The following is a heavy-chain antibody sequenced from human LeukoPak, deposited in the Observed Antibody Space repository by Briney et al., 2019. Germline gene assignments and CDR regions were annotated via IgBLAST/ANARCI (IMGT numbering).Heavy chain of an antibody. J-gene: IGHJ4*02. CDR2: LSGSGAST. Sequence: GGSLTLSCAASGFTFSSYAMSWVRQAPGKGLEWVSTLSGSGASTSYADSVKGRFTISRDNSKNTLYLQMNSLRAEDTARYYCAKQKGYCSGRSCYYSDYWGQGTLVTVSA. D-gene: IGHD2-15*01. CDR1: GFTFSSYA. V-gene: IGHV3-23*01. CDR3: AKQKGYCSGRSCYYSDY.